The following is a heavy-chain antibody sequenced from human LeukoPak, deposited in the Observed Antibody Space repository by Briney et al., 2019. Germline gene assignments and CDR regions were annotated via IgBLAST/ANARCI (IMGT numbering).Heavy chain of an antibody. CDR3: VKGSRTWYPPLPDF. J-gene: IGHJ4*02. CDR1: GFMFDDYA. Sequence: PGGSLRLSCAASGFMFDDYAMHWVRQGPGKGLECVSLISWDGGFTYYADSVKGRFTISRDNSKNSLYLQMNSLRAEDTALYYCVKGSRTWYPPLPDFWGQGTLVTVSS. V-gene: IGHV3-43D*03. D-gene: IGHD6-13*01. CDR2: ISWDGGFT.